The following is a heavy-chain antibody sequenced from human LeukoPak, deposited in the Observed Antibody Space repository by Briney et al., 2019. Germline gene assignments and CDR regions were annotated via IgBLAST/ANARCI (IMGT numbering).Heavy chain of an antibody. CDR2: IYTSGST. D-gene: IGHD2-2*01. V-gene: IGHV4-4*07. CDR3: ARDGGPLIIVVPAAIYGMDV. Sequence: SETLSLTCTVSGASISSYYWSWIRQPAGKGLEWIGRIYTSGSTNYNPSLKSRVTMSVDTSKNQFSLKLSSVTAADTAVYYCARDGGPLIIVVPAAIYGMDVWGQGTTVTVSS. J-gene: IGHJ6*02. CDR1: GASISSYY.